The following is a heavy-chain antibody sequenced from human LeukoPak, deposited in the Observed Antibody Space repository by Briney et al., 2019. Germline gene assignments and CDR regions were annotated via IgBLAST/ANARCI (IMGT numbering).Heavy chain of an antibody. V-gene: IGHV4-39*01. Sequence: PSETLSLTCTVSGGSISSSSYSWGWIRQPPGKGLEWIGSIYYSGSTYYNPSLKSRVTISVDTSKNQFSLKLSSVTAADTAVYYCARSGEDYGDDLNFDYWGQGTLVTVSS. CDR2: IYYSGST. D-gene: IGHD4-17*01. CDR3: ARSGEDYGDDLNFDY. J-gene: IGHJ4*02. CDR1: GGSISSSSYS.